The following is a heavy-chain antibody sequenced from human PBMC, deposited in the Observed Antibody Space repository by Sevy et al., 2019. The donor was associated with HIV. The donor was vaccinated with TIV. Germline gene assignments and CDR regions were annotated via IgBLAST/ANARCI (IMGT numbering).Heavy chain of an antibody. D-gene: IGHD2-2*01. CDR2: IYPGDSDT. Sequence: GDSLKISCKGSGYSFTSYWIGWVRQMPGKGLEWMGIIYPGDSDTRYSPSFQGQVTISADKSISTAYLQWSSLKASDTAMYYCARQYCSSTSCHGDYYYGMDVWGQGTTVTVSS. CDR3: ARQYCSSTSCHGDYYYGMDV. CDR1: GYSFTSYW. V-gene: IGHV5-51*01. J-gene: IGHJ6*02.